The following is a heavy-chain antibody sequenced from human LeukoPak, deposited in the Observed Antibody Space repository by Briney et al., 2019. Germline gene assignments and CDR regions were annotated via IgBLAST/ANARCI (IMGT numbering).Heavy chain of an antibody. D-gene: IGHD5-24*01. CDR1: GFTVSSNH. CDR2: IYSGGST. CDR3: ARDTGMATTMGDAFDI. V-gene: IGHV3-53*01. Sequence: GGSLRLSCAASGFTVSSNHMSWVRQAPGKGLEWVSVIYSGGSTYYADSVKGRFTISRDNSKNTLYLQMNSLIAEDTAVYYCARDTGMATTMGDAFDIWGQGTMVTVSS. J-gene: IGHJ3*02.